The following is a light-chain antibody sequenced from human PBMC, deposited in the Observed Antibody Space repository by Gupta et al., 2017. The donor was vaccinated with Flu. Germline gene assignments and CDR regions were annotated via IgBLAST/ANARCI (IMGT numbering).Light chain of an antibody. J-gene: IGLJ2*01. CDR3: QVWDSGINPVV. CDR2: DDD. CDR1: NIENKP. V-gene: IGLV3-21*02. Sequence: SYVLTQPPSLSVAPGQTARITCGGSNIENKPVQWYQQKAGQAPVLVIYDDDDRPSGVPERLSGSNSGNTATLTISGVEAGDEADYYCQVWDSGINPVVFGGGTSLTVL.